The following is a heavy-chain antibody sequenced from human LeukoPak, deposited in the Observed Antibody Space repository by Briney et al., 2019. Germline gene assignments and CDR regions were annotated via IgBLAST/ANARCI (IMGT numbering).Heavy chain of an antibody. CDR3: ARRYCSGGSCYLIDP. CDR2: IWYDGSNK. V-gene: IGHV3-33*01. CDR1: GFTFGSYG. J-gene: IGHJ5*02. Sequence: PGGSLRLSCAASGFTFGSYGMHWVRQAPGKGLEWVAVIWYDGSNKYYADSVKGRFTISRDNSKNTLYLQMNSLRAEDTAVYYCARRYCSGGSCYLIDPWGQGTLVTVSS. D-gene: IGHD2-15*01.